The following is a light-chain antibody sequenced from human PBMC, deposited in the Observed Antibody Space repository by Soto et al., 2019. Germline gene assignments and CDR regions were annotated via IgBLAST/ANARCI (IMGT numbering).Light chain of an antibody. CDR2: EVS. V-gene: IGLV2-14*01. CDR1: SSDVGGYNY. J-gene: IGLJ3*02. CDR3: SSYTGSSTPV. Sequence: QSALTQPASVSGSPGQSITISCTGTSSDVGGYNYVSWYQHHPGKSPKLMIYEVSNRPSGVSNRFSGSKSGNTASLTSSGRQAEDEADYYCSSYTGSSTPVFGGGTKLTVL.